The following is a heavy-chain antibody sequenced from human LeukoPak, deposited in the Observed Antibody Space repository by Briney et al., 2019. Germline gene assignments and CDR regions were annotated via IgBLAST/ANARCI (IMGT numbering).Heavy chain of an antibody. D-gene: IGHD2-15*01. J-gene: IGHJ4*02. CDR3: AKDGVAAISSMWLVHPYYFDY. CDR1: GFTFSSYA. Sequence: SGGSLRLSCAASGFTFSSYAMSWVRQAPGKGLEWVSAISGSGGSTYYAHSVKGRFTISRDNSKNTLYLQMNSLRAEDTAVYYCAKDGVAAISSMWLVHPYYFDYWGQGTLVTVSS. CDR2: ISGSGGST. V-gene: IGHV3-23*01.